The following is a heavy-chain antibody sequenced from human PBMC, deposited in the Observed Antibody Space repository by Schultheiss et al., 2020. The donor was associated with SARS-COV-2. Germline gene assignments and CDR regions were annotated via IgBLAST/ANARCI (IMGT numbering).Heavy chain of an antibody. V-gene: IGHV1-8*02. J-gene: IGHJ2*01. CDR2: IIPIFGTA. CDR3: ARGLSGYDYGGNSAWYFDL. CDR1: GYTFTSYG. Sequence: ASVKVSCKASGYTFTSYGISWVRQAPGQGLEWMGWIIPIFGTANYAQKFQGRVTMTRNTSISTAYMELSSLRSEDTAVYYCARGLSGYDYGGNSAWYFDLWGRGTLVTVSS. D-gene: IGHD4-23*01.